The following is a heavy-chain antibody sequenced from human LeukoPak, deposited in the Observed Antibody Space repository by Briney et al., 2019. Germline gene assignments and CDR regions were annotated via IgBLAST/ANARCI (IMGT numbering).Heavy chain of an antibody. D-gene: IGHD3-10*01. CDR1: EFTFSSYS. CDR3: ARSFGQLSSTYFDY. Sequence: GGSLRLSCAASEFTFSSYSMNWVRQAPGKGLEWVSRINWNGGATGYADSVKGRFTISRDNAKNSLYLQMNSLRAEDTALYYCARSFGQLSSTYFDYWGQGTLVTVSS. V-gene: IGHV3-20*04. CDR2: INWNGGAT. J-gene: IGHJ4*02.